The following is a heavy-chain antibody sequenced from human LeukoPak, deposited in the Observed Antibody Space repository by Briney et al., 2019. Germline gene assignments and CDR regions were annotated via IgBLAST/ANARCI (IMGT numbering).Heavy chain of an antibody. CDR2: IYHSGST. CDR1: GGSISSSNW. CDR3: ARSGRAGRVPSGYDY. Sequence: SETLSLTCAVSGGSISSSNWWSWVRQPPGKGLEWIGEIYHSGSTNYNPSLKSRVTISVDKSKNQFSLKLSSVTAADTAVYYCARSGRAGRVPSGYDYWGQGTLVTVSS. V-gene: IGHV4-4*02. J-gene: IGHJ4*02. D-gene: IGHD3-10*01.